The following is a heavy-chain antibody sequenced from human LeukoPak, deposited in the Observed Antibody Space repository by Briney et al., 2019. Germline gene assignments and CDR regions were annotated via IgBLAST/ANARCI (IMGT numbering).Heavy chain of an antibody. CDR3: AREVRGGAEPAQPYYYYMDV. CDR1: GGTFSSYA. Sequence: GASVKVSCKASGGTFSSYAISWVRQAPGQGLEWMGGIIPIFGTANYAQKFQGRVTITADESTSTAYMELRSLRSDDTAVYYCAREVRGGAEPAQPYYYYMDVWGKGTTVTVSS. D-gene: IGHD3-10*01. CDR2: IIPIFGTA. V-gene: IGHV1-69*01. J-gene: IGHJ6*03.